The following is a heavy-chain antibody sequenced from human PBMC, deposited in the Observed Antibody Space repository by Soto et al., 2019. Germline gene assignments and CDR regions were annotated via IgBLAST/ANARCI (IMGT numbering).Heavy chain of an antibody. CDR3: TRDEIWLQRHDHFDM. V-gene: IGHV3-74*01. D-gene: IGHD5-12*01. J-gene: IGHJ3*02. CDR2: INGDGSSA. Sequence: EVQLVESGGGLVQPGGSLRLSCAASGFTFNSYWMHWVRQAPGKGLVWVSRINGDGSSADYADSVKGRFTVSRDNDKNTQYLQMNSLRAENTAVHFCTRDEIWLQRHDHFDMCGQGTVVTVSS. CDR1: GFTFNSYW.